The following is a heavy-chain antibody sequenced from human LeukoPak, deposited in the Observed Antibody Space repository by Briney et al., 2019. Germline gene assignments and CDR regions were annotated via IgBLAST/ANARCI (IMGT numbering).Heavy chain of an antibody. D-gene: IGHD5-12*01. J-gene: IGHJ4*02. CDR2: IIPIFGTA. V-gene: IGHV1-69*01. CDR3: ARVGDSGYDVDYFDY. Sequence: SVKVSCKASGGTFSSYAISWVRQAPGQGLEWMGGIIPIFGTANYAQKFQGRVTITADESTSTAYMELSSLRSEDTAVYYCARVGDSGYDVDYFDYWGPGTLVTVSS. CDR1: GGTFSSYA.